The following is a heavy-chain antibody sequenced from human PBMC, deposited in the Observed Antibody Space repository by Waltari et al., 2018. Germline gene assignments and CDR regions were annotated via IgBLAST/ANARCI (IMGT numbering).Heavy chain of an antibody. CDR1: GGSISSSSYY. D-gene: IGHD3-22*01. V-gene: IGHV4-39*07. CDR2: IYYSGST. Sequence: QLQLQESGPGLVKPSETLSLTCTVSGGSISSSSYYWGWIRQPPGTGLSWIGSIYYSGSTYYNPSLKSRVTISVDTSKNQFSLKLSSVTAADTAVYYCARQKWLSAHDYWGQGTLVTVSS. CDR3: ARQKWLSAHDY. J-gene: IGHJ4*02.